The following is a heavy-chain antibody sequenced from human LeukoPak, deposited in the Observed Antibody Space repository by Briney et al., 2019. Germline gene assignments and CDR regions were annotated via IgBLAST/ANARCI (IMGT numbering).Heavy chain of an antibody. CDR1: GFTFTSSA. D-gene: IGHD3-10*01. CDR2: IVVGSGNT. V-gene: IGHV1-58*02. Sequence: ASVKVSCKASGFTFTSSAMQWVRQARGQRLEWIGWIVVGSGNTNYAQKFQERVTITRDMSTSTAYMELSSLRSEDTAVYYCAAARDGEDEWDAFDIWGQGTMVTVSS. CDR3: AAARDGEDEWDAFDI. J-gene: IGHJ3*02.